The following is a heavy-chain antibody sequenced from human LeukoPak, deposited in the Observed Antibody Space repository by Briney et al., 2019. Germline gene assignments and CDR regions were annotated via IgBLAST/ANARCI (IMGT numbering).Heavy chain of an antibody. V-gene: IGHV3-23*01. CDR2: ISDSGGST. CDR1: GFTFSSYA. D-gene: IGHD2-8*01. CDR3: AKDTSIGRYCTNGVCSPFDY. Sequence: PGGSLRLSCAAPGFTFSSYAMSWVRQAPGKGLEWVSDISDSGGSTYDADSVKGRFTISRDNSKNTLYLQMNSLRAEDTAVYYCAKDTSIGRYCTNGVCSPFDYWGQGTLVTVSS. J-gene: IGHJ4*02.